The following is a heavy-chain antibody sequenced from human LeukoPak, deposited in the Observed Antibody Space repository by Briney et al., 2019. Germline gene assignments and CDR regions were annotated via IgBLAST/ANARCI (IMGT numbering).Heavy chain of an antibody. CDR2: INHSGST. D-gene: IGHD2-15*01. J-gene: IGHJ4*02. V-gene: IGHV4-34*01. CDR3: ARGPDCSGGSCYPGRFDY. CDR1: GGSFSGYY. Sequence: SETLSLTCAVYGGSFSGYYWSWIRQPPGKGLEWIGEINHSGSTNYNPSLKSRVTISVDTSKNQFSLKLSSVTAADTAVYYCARGPDCSGGSCYPGRFDYWGQGTLVTVSS.